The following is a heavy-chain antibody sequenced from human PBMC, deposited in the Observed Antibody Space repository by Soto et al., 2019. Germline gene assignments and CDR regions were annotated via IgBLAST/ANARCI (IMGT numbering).Heavy chain of an antibody. V-gene: IGHV3-7*01. CDR3: ARDSDYCRSTSCYLSYYYYMDV. J-gene: IGHJ6*03. CDR2: IKQDGSEK. D-gene: IGHD2-2*01. CDR1: GFTFSNHW. Sequence: EVQVVESGGGLVQPGGSLRLSCAASGFTFSNHWMTWVRQAPGKGLEWVANIKQDGSEKYYVDSVKGRLTLSRDNAKNSQYLQMNGLRAEDTAVYYCARDSDYCRSTSCYLSYYYYMDVWGKGTTVTVSS.